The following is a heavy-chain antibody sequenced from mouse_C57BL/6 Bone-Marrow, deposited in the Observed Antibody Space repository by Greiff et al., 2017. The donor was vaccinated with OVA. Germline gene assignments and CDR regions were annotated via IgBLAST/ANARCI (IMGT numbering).Heavy chain of an antibody. CDR2: ISSGGDYI. J-gene: IGHJ1*03. D-gene: IGHD1-1*01. CDR1: GFTFSSYA. V-gene: IGHV5-9-1*02. Sequence: EVQLQESGEGLVKPGGSLKLSCAASGFTFSSYAMSWVRQTPETRLEWVAYISSGGDYIYYADTVKGRFTISRDNARNTLYLQMSSLKSEDTAMYYCTRGTPYDYGSSYWYFDVWGTGTTVTVSS. CDR3: TRGTPYDYGSSYWYFDV.